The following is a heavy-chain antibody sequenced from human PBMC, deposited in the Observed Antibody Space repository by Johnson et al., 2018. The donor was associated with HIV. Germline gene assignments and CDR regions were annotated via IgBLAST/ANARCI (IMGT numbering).Heavy chain of an antibody. Sequence: QVQLVESGGGVVQPGRSLRLSCAASGFTFSSYAMHWVRQAPGKGLEWVAVISYDGSNKYYADSVKGRFTISRDNSKNTLYLQMNSLRAEDTAVYYFAKDLDSLAPYVAEDIWGQGTMVTVSS. CDR1: GFTFSSYA. V-gene: IGHV3-30*04. J-gene: IGHJ3*02. D-gene: IGHD3-22*01. CDR3: AKDLDSLAPYVAEDI. CDR2: ISYDGSNK.